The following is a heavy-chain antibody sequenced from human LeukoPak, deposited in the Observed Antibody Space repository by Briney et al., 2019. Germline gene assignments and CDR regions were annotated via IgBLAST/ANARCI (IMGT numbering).Heavy chain of an antibody. D-gene: IGHD3-22*01. CDR2: INTDASST. V-gene: IGHV3-74*01. Sequence: GGSLRLSCAASGFTFSSYWMHWVRQAPGKGLVWVSHINTDASSTTYADSVKGRFTISRDNAKNTVYLQMNSLRVEDTAVYYCARGIYYYDSSGYHVDYWGQGTLVTVSS. J-gene: IGHJ4*02. CDR1: GFTFSSYW. CDR3: ARGIYYYDSSGYHVDY.